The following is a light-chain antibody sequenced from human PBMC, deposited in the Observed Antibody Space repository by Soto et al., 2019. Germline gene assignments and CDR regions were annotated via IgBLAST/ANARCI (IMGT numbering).Light chain of an antibody. V-gene: IGKV1-12*01. CDR1: QPFGRL. CDR3: QQAATFPLT. CDR2: GIS. J-gene: IGKJ4*01. Sequence: DIQMTQSPSSVSASVGDRVIITCRASQPFGRLVAWYQQKRGKAPKLLIYGISTLQGGVPSRFSGSESGTDFTLTISSVQPEDSATYYCQQAATFPLTCGGGTMLYIK.